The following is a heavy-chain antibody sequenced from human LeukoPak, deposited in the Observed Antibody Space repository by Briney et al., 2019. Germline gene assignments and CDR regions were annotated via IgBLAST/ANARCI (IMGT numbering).Heavy chain of an antibody. CDR3: AKSGGVRFDS. CDR2: ISGRDGST. Sequence: GGSLRLSCAASGFTFSSYAMSWVRQAPGKGLEWVSAISGRDGSTYYADSVKGRFTVSRDNSKNTLYLQMNSLRAEDTAVYYCAKSGGVRFDSWGQGTLVTVSS. V-gene: IGHV3-23*01. J-gene: IGHJ5*01. CDR1: GFTFSSYA. D-gene: IGHD3-16*01.